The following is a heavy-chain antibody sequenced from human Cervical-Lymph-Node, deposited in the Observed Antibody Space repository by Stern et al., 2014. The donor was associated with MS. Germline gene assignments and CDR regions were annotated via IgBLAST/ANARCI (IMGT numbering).Heavy chain of an antibody. D-gene: IGHD2-8*02. Sequence: VKLMQSGDEVKKPGSSVKVSCKASGGTFSTHPITWGRQAPGQGLEWMGGIIPFLNTANYAQKFQGRITITADKSTGTTYMEISRLRSDDTAVYYCASSLVASGHWGQGTLVIVS. J-gene: IGHJ4*02. CDR1: GGTFSTHP. CDR2: IIPFLNTA. CDR3: ASSLVASGH. V-gene: IGHV1-69*06.